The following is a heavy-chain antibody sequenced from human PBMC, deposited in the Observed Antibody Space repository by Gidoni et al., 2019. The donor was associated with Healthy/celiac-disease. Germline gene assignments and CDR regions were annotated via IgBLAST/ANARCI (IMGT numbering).Heavy chain of an antibody. CDR2: ISYDGSNK. Sequence: QVQLLESGGGVVQPGRSLRLSCAASGFTFSTYGMDWVRQAPGTGLEWVALISYDGSNKNYADSVKGRFTISRDNSKNTLYLQMNSLRAEDTAVHYCVKGSDSSGYFALDNWGQGTLVTVSS. CDR1: GFTFSTYG. V-gene: IGHV3-30*18. D-gene: IGHD3-22*01. CDR3: VKGSDSSGYFALDN. J-gene: IGHJ4*02.